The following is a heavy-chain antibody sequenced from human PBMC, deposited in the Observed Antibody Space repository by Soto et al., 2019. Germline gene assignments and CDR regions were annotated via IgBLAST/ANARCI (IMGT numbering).Heavy chain of an antibody. CDR1: GFTFSSYG. V-gene: IGHV3-30*03. CDR3: ALDFWSGDY. J-gene: IGHJ4*02. Sequence: QVQLVESGGGVVQPGRSLRLSCAASGFTFSSYGMHWVRQAPGKGLEWVAVISYDGSNKYYADSVKGRFTISRDNSKNTLYLQMNSLRAEDTAVYYCALDFWSGDYWGQGTLVTVSS. D-gene: IGHD3-3*01. CDR2: ISYDGSNK.